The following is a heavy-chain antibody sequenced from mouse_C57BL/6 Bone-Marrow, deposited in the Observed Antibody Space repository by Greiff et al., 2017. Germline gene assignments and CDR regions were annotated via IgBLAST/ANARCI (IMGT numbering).Heavy chain of an antibody. CDR2: IFPGSGST. J-gene: IGHJ3*01. CDR3: ARGAYLCY. V-gene: IGHV1-9*01. CDR1: GYTFPGYW. Sequence: QVQLQQSGAELMKPGASVKLSCKATGYTFPGYWIEWVKQRPGHGLEWIGEIFPGSGSTNYNEQFKGKATFTADTYSNKAYMQLSSLTTEDSAIYYCARGAYLCYWGQGTLVTVSA. D-gene: IGHD5-1*01.